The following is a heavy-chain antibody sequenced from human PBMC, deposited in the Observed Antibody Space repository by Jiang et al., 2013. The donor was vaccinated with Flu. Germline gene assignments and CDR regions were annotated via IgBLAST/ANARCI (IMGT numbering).Heavy chain of an antibody. Sequence: QLVESGPEVKKPGSSVKVSCKTSGGTLSTYSFNWVRQAPGQGLEYMGRIIPILGIANYAQKFQGRVTITADKSTSTAYMELSSLRSEDTAVYYCARERNDPYYYDSSGYPPCLDYWGQGTLVTVSS. D-gene: IGHD3-22*01. CDR1: GGTLSTYS. CDR2: IIPILGIA. CDR3: ARERNDPYYYDSSGYPPCLDY. V-gene: IGHV1-69*09. J-gene: IGHJ4*02.